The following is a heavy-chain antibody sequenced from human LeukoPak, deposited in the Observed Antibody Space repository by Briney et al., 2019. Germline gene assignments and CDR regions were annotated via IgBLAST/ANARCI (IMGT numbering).Heavy chain of an antibody. V-gene: IGHV3-11*04. CDR3: ARSGELGAFDI. CDR1: GFTFSDFY. D-gene: IGHD3-10*01. Sequence: GRSLRPSCAASGFTFSDFYMSWIRQAPGNGLEWVSYISGSGATTHYADSVKGRFTISRDNAKNSLYLQMNSLRAEDTAVYYCARSGELGAFDIWGQGTMVTVSS. CDR2: ISGSGATT. J-gene: IGHJ3*02.